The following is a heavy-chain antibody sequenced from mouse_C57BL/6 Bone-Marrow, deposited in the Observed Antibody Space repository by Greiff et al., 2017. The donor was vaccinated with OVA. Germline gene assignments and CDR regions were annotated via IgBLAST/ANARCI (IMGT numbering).Heavy chain of an antibody. CDR1: GFSLSTFGMG. J-gene: IGHJ2*01. CDR2: IWLDDDK. Sequence: QVTLKESGPGILQPSQTLSLTCSFSGFSLSTFGMGVGWIRQPSGKGLEWLAHIWLDDDKYYNPYLKSRLTISKDTSKNPVFLKIAKVDTAETATYYCARSGANWADYWGQGTTLTVSS. D-gene: IGHD4-1*01. CDR3: ARSGANWADY. V-gene: IGHV8-8*01.